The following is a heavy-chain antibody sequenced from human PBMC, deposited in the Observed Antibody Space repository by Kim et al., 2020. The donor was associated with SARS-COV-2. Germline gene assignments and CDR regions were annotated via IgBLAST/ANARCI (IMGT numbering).Heavy chain of an antibody. CDR2: MSGSDGAT. Sequence: TFSSLAVGLVRQAPGKGLEWMSSMSGSDGATYYADSVRGRFTISRDNSKNTLYLQMNNLRAEDTAMYYCATNSFYSFGSWGQGTLVTVSS. CDR3: ATNSFYSFGS. J-gene: IGHJ5*02. CDR1: TFSSLA. D-gene: IGHD3-10*01. V-gene: IGHV3-23*01.